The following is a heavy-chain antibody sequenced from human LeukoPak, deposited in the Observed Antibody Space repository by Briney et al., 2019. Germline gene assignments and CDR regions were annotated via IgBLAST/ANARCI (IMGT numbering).Heavy chain of an antibody. V-gene: IGHV4-4*07. CDR1: GGSVSGYY. CDR3: ARMSYDRTGEGRANLYYYYMAV. D-gene: IGHD3-3*01. Sequence: PSETLSLTCTVSGGSVSGYYCSWIRQPAGKGLEWIGRIYSTGSTDYNASLKSRVTMSVDTSKNQFSLKLSSVTAADTAMYYCARMSYDRTGEGRANLYYYYMAVWGKGTTVTVYS. J-gene: IGHJ6*03. CDR2: IYSTGST.